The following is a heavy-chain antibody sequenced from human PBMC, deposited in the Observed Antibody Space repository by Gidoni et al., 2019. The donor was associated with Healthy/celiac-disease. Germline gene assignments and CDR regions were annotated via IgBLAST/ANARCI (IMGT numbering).Heavy chain of an antibody. CDR2: RWYEGSNK. V-gene: IGHV3-33*01. CDR3: ARDRLSAVDGTDAFDI. J-gene: IGHJ3*02. CDR1: ALTSSSYG. Sequence: QVQPVQSVRGLVQPGRSLRLSCAASALTSSSYGMTWVRQAPGKGLEWVGVRWYEGSNKYYGDYGKGRFTSSRDNSKNTLYLQMNSLRAEDTAVYYGARDRLSAVDGTDAFDIWGQGTMVTVSS. D-gene: IGHD6-19*01.